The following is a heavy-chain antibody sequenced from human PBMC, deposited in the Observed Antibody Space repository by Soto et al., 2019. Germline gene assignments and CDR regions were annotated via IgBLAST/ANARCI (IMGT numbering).Heavy chain of an antibody. J-gene: IGHJ3*02. D-gene: IGHD3-10*01. CDR3: ARDSAGYDI. CDR2: IKENGSEK. Sequence: GGSLRLSCAASGFTFRSCSMSWVRQAPGKGLEWVANIKENGSEKYYVDSVKGQFTISRDNAENSLYLQMNSLRDEDTAVYFCARDSAGYDIWGQGTMVTVSS. CDR1: GFTFRSCS. V-gene: IGHV3-7*05.